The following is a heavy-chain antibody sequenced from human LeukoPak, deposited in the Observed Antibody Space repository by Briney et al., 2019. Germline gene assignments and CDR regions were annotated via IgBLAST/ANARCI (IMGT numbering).Heavy chain of an antibody. CDR1: GYTFTSYG. D-gene: IGHD3-22*01. CDR3: ARSEYSYYYDSSGYSGWFDP. Sequence: ASVKVSCKASGYTFTSYGISWVRQAPGQGLEWMGRIIPILGIANYAQKFQGRVTITADKSTSTAYMELSSLRSEDTAVYYRARSEYSYYYDSSGYSGWFDPWGQGTLVTVSS. V-gene: IGHV1-69*04. J-gene: IGHJ5*02. CDR2: IIPILGIA.